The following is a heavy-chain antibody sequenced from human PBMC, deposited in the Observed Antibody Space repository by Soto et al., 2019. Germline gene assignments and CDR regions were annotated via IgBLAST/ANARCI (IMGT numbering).Heavy chain of an antibody. CDR1: GDSISSGGHY. D-gene: IGHD6-19*01. CDR3: AIMSSGWGDYGMDV. J-gene: IGHJ6*02. CDR2: ISYSGIA. V-gene: IGHV4-31*03. Sequence: PSETLSLTCTVSGDSISSGGHYWSWIRQHPGKRPEWIGYISYSGIAYYNPSLESRFTISVDTSKNQFSLSLTSVTAADTAVFYCAIMSSGWGDYGMDVWGQGTTVTVSS.